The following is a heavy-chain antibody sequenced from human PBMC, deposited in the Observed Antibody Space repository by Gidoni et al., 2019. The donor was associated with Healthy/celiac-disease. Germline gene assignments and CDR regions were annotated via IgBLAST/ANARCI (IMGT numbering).Heavy chain of an antibody. CDR3: ARASFGTATMG. CDR2: ITHSGST. CDR1: GGSFSGYY. V-gene: IGHV4-34*01. J-gene: IGHJ4*02. Sequence: QVQLQQWGAGLLKPSETLSLTCAVYGGSFSGYYWSWIRQPPGKGLEWMGEITHSGSTNYNPSLKSRVTISVDTSKNQCSLKLSSVTAAETAGYYCARASFGTATMGGGQGTLVTVSS. D-gene: IGHD6-25*01.